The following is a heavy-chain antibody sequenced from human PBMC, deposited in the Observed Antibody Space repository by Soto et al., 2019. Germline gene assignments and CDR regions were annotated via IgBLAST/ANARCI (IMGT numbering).Heavy chain of an antibody. CDR3: VREGRGSFDV. D-gene: IGHD5-12*01. V-gene: IGHV3-23*01. Sequence: GGSLRLSCAASGFIFTNYAMNWVRQAPGKGLEWVSVIGGRGNSAYYADSVQGRFTISRDNSKNTLSLQMSSLTADDTAIYYCVREGRGSFDVRGRGTTVTVSS. CDR2: IGGRGNSA. J-gene: IGHJ3*01. CDR1: GFIFTNYA.